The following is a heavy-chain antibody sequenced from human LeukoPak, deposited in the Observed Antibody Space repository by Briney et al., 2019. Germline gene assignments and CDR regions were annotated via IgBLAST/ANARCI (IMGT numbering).Heavy chain of an antibody. CDR3: ARVDYGDYRFDY. Sequence: GGSLRLSCAASGFTVSSNYMSWVRQAPGKGLEWVSVIYSGGSTYYADSVKGRFTISRDNSKNTLYLQMNSLRAEDTAVYYCARVDYGDYRFDYWGQGTLVTVSS. CDR1: GFTVSSNY. D-gene: IGHD4-17*01. CDR2: IYSGGST. J-gene: IGHJ4*02. V-gene: IGHV3-66*01.